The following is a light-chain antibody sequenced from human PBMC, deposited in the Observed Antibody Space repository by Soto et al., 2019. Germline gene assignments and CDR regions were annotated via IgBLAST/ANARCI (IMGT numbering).Light chain of an antibody. CDR3: LLYYGGAPI. Sequence: QAVVTQEPSLTVSPGGTVTLTCASSTGAVTSGYYPNWFQQKPGQAPRALXXXXXNXXXXXXXXFSGSLLGGKAALTLSGXXXXXXAEYYCLLYYGGAPIFGGGTKLTVL. J-gene: IGLJ2*01. CDR1: TGAVTSGYY. V-gene: IGLV7-43*01. CDR2: XXX.